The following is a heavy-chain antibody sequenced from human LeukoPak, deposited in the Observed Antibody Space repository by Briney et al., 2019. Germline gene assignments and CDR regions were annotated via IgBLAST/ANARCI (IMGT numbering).Heavy chain of an antibody. J-gene: IGHJ4*02. CDR2: IYTSGST. D-gene: IGHD1-26*01. CDR3: ARGLVGPYY. CDR1: GGSISSGSYY. V-gene: IGHV4-61*02. Sequence: PSQTLSLTCTVSGGSISSGSYYWSWIRQPAGKGLEWIGRIYTSGSTNYNPSLKSRVTISADTSKNQFSLKLSSVTAADTAVYYCARGLVGPYYWGQGTLVTVSS.